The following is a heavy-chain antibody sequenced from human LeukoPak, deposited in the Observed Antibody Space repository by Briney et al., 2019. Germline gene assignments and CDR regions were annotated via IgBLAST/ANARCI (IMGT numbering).Heavy chain of an antibody. Sequence: PGGSLRLSCAASGFTFSSYGMNWVRQAPGRGLEWVSRINSDGSSTSYADSVKGRFTISRDNAKNTLYLQMNSLRAEDTAVYYCASGGDAFDIWGQGTMVTVSS. CDR2: INSDGSST. J-gene: IGHJ3*02. CDR1: GFTFSSYG. V-gene: IGHV3-74*01. CDR3: ASGGDAFDI.